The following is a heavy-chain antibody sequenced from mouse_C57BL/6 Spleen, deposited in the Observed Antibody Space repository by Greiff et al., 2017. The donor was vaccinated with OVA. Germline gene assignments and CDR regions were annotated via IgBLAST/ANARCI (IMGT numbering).Heavy chain of an antibody. D-gene: IGHD2-3*01. J-gene: IGHJ2*01. V-gene: IGHV1-64*01. CDR3: ARYEEADYFDY. CDR1: GYTFTSYW. CDR2: IHPNSGST. Sequence: VQLQQPGAELVKPGASVKLSCKASGYTFTSYWMHWVKQRPGQGLEWIGMIHPNSGSTNYNEKFKSKATLTVDKSSSTAYMQLSSLTSEDSAVYYCARYEEADYFDYWGQGTTLTVSS.